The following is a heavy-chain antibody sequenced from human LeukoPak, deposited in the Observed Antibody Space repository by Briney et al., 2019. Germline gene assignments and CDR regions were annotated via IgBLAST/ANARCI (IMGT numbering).Heavy chain of an antibody. D-gene: IGHD5-18*01. J-gene: IGHJ3*02. CDR3: ARADTAMVAPNDAFDI. CDR1: GYSFTSYW. V-gene: IGHV5-51*01. CDR2: IYPGDSDT. Sequence: GESLKISCKSSGYSFTSYWIGWVRQMPGKGLEWMGIIYPGDSDTRYSPSFQGQVTISADKSISTAYLQWSSLKASDTAMYYCARADTAMVAPNDAFDIWGQGTMVTVSS.